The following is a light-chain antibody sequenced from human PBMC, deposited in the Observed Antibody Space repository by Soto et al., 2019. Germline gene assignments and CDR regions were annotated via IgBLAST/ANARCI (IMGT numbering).Light chain of an antibody. J-gene: IGKJ2*01. CDR3: QQYSTWPPKYT. Sequence: EIVMTQSPATLSVSPGERATLSCRASQSISTNLAWYQQRPGQAPRLLIYGASTRATDIPDRFNGSGSGTEFTLIITSLQSEDCAVYYCQQYSTWPPKYTFGQGTKLEIK. CDR1: QSISTN. CDR2: GAS. V-gene: IGKV3-15*01.